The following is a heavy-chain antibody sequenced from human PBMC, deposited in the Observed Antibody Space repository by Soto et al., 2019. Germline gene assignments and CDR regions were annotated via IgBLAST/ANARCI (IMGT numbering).Heavy chain of an antibody. Sequence: QVQLQESGPGLVKPSQTLSLTCTVSGGSISSGGYYWYWIRQHSGKGLEWIGFTYYSGTTYYNPSLKSRVTISVETSKNQFSLKLRSVTAADTAVYYCASRAVDTTMVGRDYWGQGTLVTVSS. CDR3: ASRAVDTTMVGRDY. V-gene: IGHV4-31*03. J-gene: IGHJ4*02. CDR1: GGSISSGGYY. CDR2: TYYSGTT. D-gene: IGHD5-18*01.